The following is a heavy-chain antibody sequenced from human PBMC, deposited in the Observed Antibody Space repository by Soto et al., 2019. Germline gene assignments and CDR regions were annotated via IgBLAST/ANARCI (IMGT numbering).Heavy chain of an antibody. CDR2: ITGSGGST. D-gene: IGHD3-22*01. CDR1: GFTFGSYT. CDR3: VRDSYYDSSGTKWFDP. Sequence: PGGSLRLSCVASGFTFGSYTMSWVRQGPGKGLERVSAITGSGGSTYFADSVQGRFIISRDNSKNTMYLQMNSLRVEDTAAYYCVRDSYYDSSGTKWFDPWGQGTLVTVSS. J-gene: IGHJ5*02. V-gene: IGHV3-23*01.